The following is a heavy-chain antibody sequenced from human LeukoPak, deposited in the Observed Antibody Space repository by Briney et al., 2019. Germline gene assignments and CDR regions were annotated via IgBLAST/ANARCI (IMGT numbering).Heavy chain of an antibody. D-gene: IGHD3-10*01. CDR1: GYTFTGYY. CDR3: ARAMGRYYYGSGTLGGNWFDP. V-gene: IGHV1-2*02. J-gene: IGHJ5*02. CDR2: INPNSGGT. Sequence: ASVKVSCKASGYTFTGYYMHWVRQAPGQGLEWMGWINPNSGGTNYAQKFQGRVTMTRDTSISTAYMELSRLRSDDTAVYYCARAMGRYYYGSGTLGGNWFDPWGQGTLVTVSS.